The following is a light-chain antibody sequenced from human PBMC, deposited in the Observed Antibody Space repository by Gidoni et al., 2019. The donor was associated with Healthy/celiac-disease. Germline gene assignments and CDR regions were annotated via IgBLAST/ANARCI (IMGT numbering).Light chain of an antibody. J-gene: IGLJ2*01. CDR3: GTWDSSLSGV. CDR1: SSNIGNNY. V-gene: IGLV1-51*01. Sequence: QSVLTQPHSVSAAPGQKVTISCSGSSSNIGNNYVSWYQQHPGTAPKLLIYDNNKRPSGIPDRFSGSKSGTSATLGITGLQTGDEADYYCGTWDSSLSGVFGGGTKLTVL. CDR2: DNN.